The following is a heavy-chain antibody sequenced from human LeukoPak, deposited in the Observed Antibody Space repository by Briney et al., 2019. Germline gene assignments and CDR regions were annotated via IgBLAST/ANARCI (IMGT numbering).Heavy chain of an antibody. CDR2: INHSGST. D-gene: IGHD3-10*01. J-gene: IGHJ4*02. CDR3: ARKLGPYGSGSYYAAFDY. V-gene: IGHV4-34*01. Sequence: PSETLSLTCAVYSGSFSGYYWSWTRQPPGKGLEWIGEINHSGSTNYNPSLKSRVTISVDTSKNQFSLKLSSVTAADTAVYYCARKLGPYGSGSYYAAFDYWGQGTLVTVSS. CDR1: SGSFSGYY.